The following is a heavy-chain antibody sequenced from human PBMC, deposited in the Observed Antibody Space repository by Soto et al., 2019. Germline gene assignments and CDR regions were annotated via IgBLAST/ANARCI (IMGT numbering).Heavy chain of an antibody. J-gene: IGHJ4*02. CDR3: AAGGVLPRYY. V-gene: IGHV4-30-2*01. Sequence: SETLSLTCTFSGFYISSGGYSWSWIRQPPGKGLEWIGYIYHSGSTYYSPSLKSRVTISVDRSKNQFSLKLSSVTAADTAVYYCAAGGVLPRYYWGQGTLVTVSS. CDR2: IYHSGST. D-gene: IGHD2-15*01. CDR1: GFYISSGGYS.